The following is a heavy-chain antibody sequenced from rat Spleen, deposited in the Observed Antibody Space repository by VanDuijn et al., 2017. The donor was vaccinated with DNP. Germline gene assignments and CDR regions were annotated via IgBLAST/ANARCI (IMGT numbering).Heavy chain of an antibody. V-gene: IGHV5-25*01. CDR1: GFTFNDYG. CDR3: ARPDY. CDR2: ISYDGSDT. J-gene: IGHJ2*01. Sequence: EVQLVGSGGGLVQPGRSMILSCAASGFTFNDYGMAWVLQAPTKGLEWIASISYDGSDTAYRDSVRGRFAVSRNNAKSTLYLQMDSLRSEDTATYYCARPDYWGQGVMVTVSS.